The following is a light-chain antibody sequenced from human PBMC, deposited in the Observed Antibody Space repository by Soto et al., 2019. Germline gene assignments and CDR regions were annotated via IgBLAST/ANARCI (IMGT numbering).Light chain of an antibody. CDR1: QVIRND. CDR2: AAS. CDR3: QQSYSIPVT. Sequence: DIQMTQSPSSLSASVGDRVTITCRASQVIRNDLGWYQQKPGKAPKLLIHAASSLESGVPSRFSGSGSGTDFTLTISSLQPEDSATYYCQQSYSIPVTFGQGTKVDIK. V-gene: IGKV1-39*01. J-gene: IGKJ2*01.